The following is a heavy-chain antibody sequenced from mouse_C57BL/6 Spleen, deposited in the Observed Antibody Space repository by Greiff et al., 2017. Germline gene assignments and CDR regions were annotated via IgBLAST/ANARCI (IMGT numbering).Heavy chain of an antibody. Sequence: QVQLQQSGAELVKPGASVKMSCKASGYTFTSYWITWVKQRPGQGLEWIGDIYPGSGSTNYNEKFKSKATLTVDTSSSTAYMQLSSLTSEDSAVYYCERNLLRTGYADWGKGALGAVSA. J-gene: IGHJ3*01. CDR3: ERNLLRTGYAD. V-gene: IGHV1-55*01. D-gene: IGHD1-1*01. CDR2: IYPGSGST. CDR1: GYTFTSYW.